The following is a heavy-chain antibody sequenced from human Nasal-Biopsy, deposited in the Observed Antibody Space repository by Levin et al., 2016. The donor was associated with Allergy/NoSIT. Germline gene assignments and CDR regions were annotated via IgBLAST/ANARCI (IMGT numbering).Heavy chain of an antibody. CDR1: GFRFGGYA. CDR2: ISDDGRIA. V-gene: IGHV3-23*01. D-gene: IGHD3-22*01. Sequence: GGSLRLSCAASGFRFGGYAMSWVRQAPGKGLEWVCSISDDGRIAYYAESVEGRFTISRDNFKDVLFLQMDNLRADDTATYYCAKDLDDTSGYPGSALDHWGQGTVVTVSS. CDR3: AKDLDDTSGYPGSALDH. J-gene: IGHJ4*02.